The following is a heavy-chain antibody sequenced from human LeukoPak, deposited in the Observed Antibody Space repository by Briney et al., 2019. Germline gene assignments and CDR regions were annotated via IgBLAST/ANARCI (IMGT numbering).Heavy chain of an antibody. CDR3: ARSRTYSTSSFYFDS. Sequence: GESLKISCKASGYSFTTYYIGWVPQIPGKGLEWRGIIYPGDSDTRYSPSFQGQVTISADKSISTAYLQWSSLKASDTAIYYCARSRTYSTSSFYFDSWGQGTLVTVSS. D-gene: IGHD6-6*01. V-gene: IGHV5-51*01. CDR1: GYSFTTYY. CDR2: IYPGDSDT. J-gene: IGHJ4*02.